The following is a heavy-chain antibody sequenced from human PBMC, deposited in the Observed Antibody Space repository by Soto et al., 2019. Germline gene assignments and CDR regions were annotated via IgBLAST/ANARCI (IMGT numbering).Heavy chain of an antibody. V-gene: IGHV4-39*01. CDR3: ARGGWYYDSSGAFDI. CDR1: GGSISSSSYY. CDR2: IYYSGST. J-gene: IGHJ3*02. D-gene: IGHD3-22*01. Sequence: PSETLSLTCTVSGGSISSSSYYWGWIRQPPGKGLEWIGSIYYSGSTYYNPSLKSRVTISVDTSKNQFSLKLSSVTAADTAVYYCARGGWYYDSSGAFDIWGQGTMVTVSS.